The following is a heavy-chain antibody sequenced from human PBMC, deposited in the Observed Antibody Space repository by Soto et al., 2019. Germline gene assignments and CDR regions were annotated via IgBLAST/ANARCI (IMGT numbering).Heavy chain of an antibody. J-gene: IGHJ4*02. D-gene: IGHD4-17*01. CDR1: GGSISSYY. Sequence: QVQLQESGPGLVKPSETLSLTCTVSGGSISSYYWSWIRQPPGKGLEWIGYIYYSGSTNYNPSLKSRVTISVDTSKNQFSLKLSSVTAADTAVYYCARDPGGDYAFDYWGQGTLVTVSS. CDR3: ARDPGGDYAFDY. CDR2: IYYSGST. V-gene: IGHV4-59*01.